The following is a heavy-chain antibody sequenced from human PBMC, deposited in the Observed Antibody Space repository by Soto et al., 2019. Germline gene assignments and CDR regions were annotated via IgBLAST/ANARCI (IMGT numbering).Heavy chain of an antibody. Sequence: GGSLRLSCAASGFTFSIYGMTFSSYAMSWVRQAPGKGLEWVSTISGSGDSTYYADSVKGRFTISRDNSKNTLFLQMNSLRAGDTALYYCAKFREXYQGSGSRTHYFYGMDVWGQGTTVTVSS. V-gene: IGHV3-23*01. D-gene: IGHD3-10*01. CDR3: AKFREXYQGSGSRTHYFYGMDV. CDR1: GFTFSIYGMTFSSYA. J-gene: IGHJ6*02. CDR2: ISGSGDST.